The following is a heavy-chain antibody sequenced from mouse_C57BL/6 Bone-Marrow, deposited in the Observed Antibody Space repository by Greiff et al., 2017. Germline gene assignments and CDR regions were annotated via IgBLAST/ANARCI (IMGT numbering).Heavy chain of an antibody. CDR3: ARDTTVQYYFDY. Sequence: EVQLQQSGPELVKPGASVKMSCKASGYTFTDYNMHWVKQSHGKSLEWIGYINPNNGGTSYNQKFKGKATLTVNKSSSTAYMELRSLTSEDSAVYYCARDTTVQYYFDYWGQGTTLTVSS. CDR2: INPNNGGT. CDR1: GYTFTDYN. V-gene: IGHV1-22*01. D-gene: IGHD1-1*01. J-gene: IGHJ2*01.